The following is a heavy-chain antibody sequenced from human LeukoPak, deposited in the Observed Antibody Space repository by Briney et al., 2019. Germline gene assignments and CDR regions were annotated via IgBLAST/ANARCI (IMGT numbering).Heavy chain of an antibody. CDR1: GFTFGNYG. V-gene: IGHV3-23*01. D-gene: IGHD3-9*01. CDR2: ISGSGGTT. CDR3: AKLYHFDWFVTFDY. J-gene: IGHJ4*02. Sequence: GGSLRLSCAASGFTFGNYGMSWVRQAPGKGLEWVSVISGSGGTTYYADSVKGGFSISRDNSKKTLYLQMTSLRAEDTAVYYCAKLYHFDWFVTFDYWGQGTLVTVSS.